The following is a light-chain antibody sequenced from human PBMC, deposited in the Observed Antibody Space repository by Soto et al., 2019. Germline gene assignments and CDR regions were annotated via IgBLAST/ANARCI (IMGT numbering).Light chain of an antibody. J-gene: IGLJ2*01. CDR2: ANN. CDR3: QSYDSSLSGV. V-gene: IGLV1-40*01. CDR1: SSNIGAGYD. Sequence: HSVLTQPPSVSGAPGQRVTISCTGSSSNIGAGYDVHWYHQLPGTAPKLLIYANNNRPSGVPDRFSGSKSGTSASLAITGLQAEDEADYYCQSYDSSLSGVFGGGTKLTVL.